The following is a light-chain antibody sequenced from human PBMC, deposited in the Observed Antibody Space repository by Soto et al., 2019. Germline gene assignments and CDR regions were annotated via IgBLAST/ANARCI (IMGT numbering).Light chain of an antibody. CDR1: TGSVTRGHS. Sequence: QAVVTQEPSLTVSPGGTVTLTCGSSTGSVTRGHSPCWFQQKPGQAPRTLIYDTSNKHSWTPARFSGSLLGGKAALTLSGAQPEDEAEYYCLLSYSGGRGVFGGGTKLTAL. V-gene: IGLV7-46*01. CDR3: LLSYSGGRGV. J-gene: IGLJ3*02. CDR2: DTS.